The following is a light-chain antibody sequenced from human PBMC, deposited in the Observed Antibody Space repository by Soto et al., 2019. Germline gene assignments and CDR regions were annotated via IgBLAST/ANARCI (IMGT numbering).Light chain of an antibody. J-gene: IGKJ5*01. CDR1: QGVTTN. Sequence: EIVLTQSPATLSVSPGESATLSCRAGQGVTTNFAWYQQKSGQSPRLLIYDVSTRATGVPARFSGTGSETDFTLTISGLQSEDSAVYFCQQDNNWPSSFGQGGRLEIK. CDR2: DVS. V-gene: IGKV3-15*01. CDR3: QQDNNWPSS.